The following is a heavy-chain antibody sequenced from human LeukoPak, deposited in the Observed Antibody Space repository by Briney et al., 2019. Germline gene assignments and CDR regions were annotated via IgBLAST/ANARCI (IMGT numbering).Heavy chain of an antibody. V-gene: IGHV1-18*04. CDR2: ISAYNGNT. D-gene: IGHD3-16*01. J-gene: IGHJ4*02. Sequence: GASVKVSCKASGYTFSASYIHWARQAPGQGLEWMGWISAYNGNTNYAQKLQGRVTMTTDTSTSTAYMELRSLRSDDTAVYYCARGPAGVITFLVYWGQGTLVTVSS. CDR3: ARGPAGVITFLVY. CDR1: GYTFSASY.